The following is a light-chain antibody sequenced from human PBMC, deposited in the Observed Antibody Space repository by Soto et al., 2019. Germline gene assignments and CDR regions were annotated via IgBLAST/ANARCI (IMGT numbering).Light chain of an antibody. V-gene: IGLV2-14*01. J-gene: IGLJ3*02. Sequence: QSALTQPASVSGSPGQSITISCTGTSSDVGAYNYVSWYQQHPGKAPKLLIYEVSNRPSGVSDRFSGSKSGNTASLTISGLQAEDEADYYCSSYTGSSTLWVFGGGTKVTVL. CDR3: SSYTGSSTLWV. CDR2: EVS. CDR1: SSDVGAYNY.